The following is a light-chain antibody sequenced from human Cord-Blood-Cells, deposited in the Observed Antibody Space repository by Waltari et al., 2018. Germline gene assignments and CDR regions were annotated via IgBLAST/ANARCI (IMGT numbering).Light chain of an antibody. J-gene: IGLJ2*01. Sequence: QSVLTQPPSASGTPGQRVTISCSGSSSNIGRHYVYWYQQLPGTAPKLLIYRNKQRPSGVPDRFSGSKSGTSASLAISGLRSEDEADYYCAAWDDSLSGVVFGGGTKLTVL. CDR1: SSNIGRHY. CDR3: AAWDDSLSGVV. V-gene: IGLV1-47*01. CDR2: RNK.